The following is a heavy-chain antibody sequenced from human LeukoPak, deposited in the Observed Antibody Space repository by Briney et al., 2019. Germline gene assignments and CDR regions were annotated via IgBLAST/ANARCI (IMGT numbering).Heavy chain of an antibody. CDR3: AKDIAAAGTGGFDY. CDR2: ISWNSGSI. CDR1: GFTFDDYA. Sequence: PGGSLRLSCAASGFTFDDYAMHWVRQAPGKGLERVSGISWNSGSIGYADSVKGRFTISRDNAKNSLYLQMNSLRAEDMALYYCAKDIAAAGTGGFDYWGQGTLVTVSS. D-gene: IGHD6-13*01. J-gene: IGHJ4*02. V-gene: IGHV3-9*03.